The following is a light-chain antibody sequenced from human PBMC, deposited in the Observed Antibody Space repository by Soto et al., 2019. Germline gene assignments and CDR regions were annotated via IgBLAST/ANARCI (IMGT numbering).Light chain of an antibody. CDR1: SSDVGGYNY. Sequence: QSVLTQPPSASGSPGQSVTISCTGTSSDVGGYNYVSWYQQHPGKAPKLMIYEVSKWPSGVPDRFSGSKSGNTASLTVSGLQAEDEADYYCSSYAGSNILFGGGTKLTVL. CDR2: EVS. CDR3: SSYAGSNIL. V-gene: IGLV2-8*01. J-gene: IGLJ2*01.